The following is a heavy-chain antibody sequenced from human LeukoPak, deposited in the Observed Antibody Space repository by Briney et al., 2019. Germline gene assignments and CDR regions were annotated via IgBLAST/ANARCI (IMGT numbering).Heavy chain of an antibody. CDR1: GFTLSSYA. CDR3: ARDWNGSGSYYNEPFDP. V-gene: IGHV3-23*01. Sequence: GGSLRLSCAASGFTLSSYAMSWVRQAPGKGLEWVSAISGSGGSTYYADSVKGRFTISRDNAKNSLYLQMNSLRAEDTAVYYCARDWNGSGSYYNEPFDPWGLGTLVTVSS. D-gene: IGHD3-10*01. J-gene: IGHJ5*02. CDR2: ISGSGGST.